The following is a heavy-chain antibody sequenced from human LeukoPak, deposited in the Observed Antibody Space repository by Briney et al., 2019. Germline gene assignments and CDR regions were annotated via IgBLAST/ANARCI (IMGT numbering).Heavy chain of an antibody. CDR1: GDSVTSGY. CDR2: IYDSGIT. CDR3: AGRGHRYSRD. Sequence: SETLSLTCTVSGDSVTSGYWSWIRQPPGKGLEWIGYIYDSGITDYNPSLKSRLTISVDTSNNRFSLNLSSVTAADTAVYYCAGRGHRYSRDWGQGILVTVSS. D-gene: IGHD2-15*01. J-gene: IGHJ1*01. V-gene: IGHV4-4*09.